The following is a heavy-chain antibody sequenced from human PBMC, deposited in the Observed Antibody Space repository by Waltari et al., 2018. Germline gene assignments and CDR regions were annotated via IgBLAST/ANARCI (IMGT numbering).Heavy chain of an antibody. CDR2: INHSGST. J-gene: IGHJ5*02. CDR1: GGSFSGYY. D-gene: IGHD3-10*01. V-gene: IGHV4-34*01. Sequence: QVQLQQWGAGLLKPSETLSLTCAVYGGSFSGYYWSWIRQPPGKGLEWIGEINHSGSTNYNPSLKSRVTISVDTSKNQFSLKLSSVTAADTAVYYCARGAITMVRGVFRGRWFDPWGQGTLVTVSS. CDR3: ARGAITMVRGVFRGRWFDP.